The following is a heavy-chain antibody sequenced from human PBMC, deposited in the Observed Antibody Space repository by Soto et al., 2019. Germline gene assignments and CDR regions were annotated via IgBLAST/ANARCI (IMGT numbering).Heavy chain of an antibody. D-gene: IGHD4-17*01. CDR3: ARRHGDYETFDY. V-gene: IGHV4-59*01. CDR2: IYYSGST. CDR1: GGSISSYY. Sequence: PSETLSLTCTVSGGSISSYYWSWIRQPPGKGLEWIGYIYYSGSTNYNPSLESRVTISVDTSKNQFSLKLSSVTAADTAVYYCARRHGDYETFDYWGQGTLVTVSS. J-gene: IGHJ4*02.